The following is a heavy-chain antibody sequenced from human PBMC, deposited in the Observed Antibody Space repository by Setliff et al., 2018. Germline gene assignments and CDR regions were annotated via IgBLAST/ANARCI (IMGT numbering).Heavy chain of an antibody. V-gene: IGHV3-7*03. Sequence: GESLKISCAASGFTFESHTMNWVRQAPGKGLEWLASINPDGSEKYYVDSVKGRFTISRDNAKSSLYLQISSLRVEDTAVYYCVRDKDKDFDFWGQGTLVTVSS. CDR3: VRDKDKDFDF. CDR1: GFTFESHT. CDR2: INPDGSEK. J-gene: IGHJ4*02.